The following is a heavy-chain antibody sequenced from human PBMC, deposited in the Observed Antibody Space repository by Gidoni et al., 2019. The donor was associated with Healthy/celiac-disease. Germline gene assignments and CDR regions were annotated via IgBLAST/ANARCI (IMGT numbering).Heavy chain of an antibody. CDR1: GFSPSTSGRC. D-gene: IGHD3-10*01. V-gene: IGHV2-70*15. CDR3: ARIVVRGVIPDFDY. Sequence: QVTLRESGPALVKPTQTLTLTCTFSGFSPSTSGRCVSWIRQPPGKALEWLARIDWDDDKYYSTSLKTRLTISKDTSKNQVVLTMTNMDPVDTATYYCARIVVRGVIPDFDYWGQGTLVTVSS. J-gene: IGHJ4*02. CDR2: IDWDDDK.